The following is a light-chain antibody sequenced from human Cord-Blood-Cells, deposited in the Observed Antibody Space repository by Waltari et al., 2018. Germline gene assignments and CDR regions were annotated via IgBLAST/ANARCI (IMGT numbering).Light chain of an antibody. CDR2: GNS. J-gene: IGLJ1*01. Sequence: QSVLTQPPSVSGAPGQRVTLSFTGSSPTPGAGSDLHWYQQLPGTAPKLPIYGNSNRPSGVPDRFSGSKSGTSASLAITGLQAEDEADYYCQSYDSSLSGSYVFGTGTKVTVL. CDR3: QSYDSSLSGSYV. CDR1: SPTPGAGSD. V-gene: IGLV1-40*01.